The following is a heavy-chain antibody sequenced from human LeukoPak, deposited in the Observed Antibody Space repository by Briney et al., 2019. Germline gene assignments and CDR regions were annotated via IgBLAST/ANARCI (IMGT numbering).Heavy chain of an antibody. V-gene: IGHV3-30-3*01. CDR3: AKGSYYDSSGSFYFDY. J-gene: IGHJ4*02. CDR1: GFTVTGYS. CDR2: MSYDGTNK. D-gene: IGHD3-22*01. Sequence: PGRSLRLSCVVSGFTVTGYSMHWVRQAPGKGLEWVAVMSYDGTNKYYADSVKGRFTISRDNSKNTLYVQVNSLGTEDTAAYYCAKGSYYDSSGSFYFDYWGQGTLVTVSS.